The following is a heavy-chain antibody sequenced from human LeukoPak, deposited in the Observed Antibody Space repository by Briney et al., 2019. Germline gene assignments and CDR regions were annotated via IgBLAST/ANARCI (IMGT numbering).Heavy chain of an antibody. CDR3: ARGPSHYDAGYFDY. D-gene: IGHD3-22*01. CDR2: IYYSGST. CDR1: GGSISSSSYY. V-gene: IGHV4-39*07. J-gene: IGHJ4*02. Sequence: SETLSLTCTVSGGSISSSSYYWGWIRQPPGKGLEWIGSIYYSGSTYYNPSLKSRVTISVDTSKNQFSLKLSSVTAADTAVYYCARGPSHYDAGYFDYWGQGTLVTVSS.